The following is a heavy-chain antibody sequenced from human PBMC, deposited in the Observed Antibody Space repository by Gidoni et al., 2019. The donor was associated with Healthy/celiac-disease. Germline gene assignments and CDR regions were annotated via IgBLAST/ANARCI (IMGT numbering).Heavy chain of an antibody. CDR2: INPNSGGT. D-gene: IGHD2-2*01. Sequence: QVQLLQSGAEVKKPGASVKVSCQASVYTFTGYYMHWVRQAPEQGLEWIGWINPNSGGTNDAQKLQGRGTMTSDTSISTAYMELSRLRSDDTAVYYCASRRWTPALDYWGQGTLVTVSA. CDR3: ASRRWTPALDY. J-gene: IGHJ4*02. CDR1: VYTFTGYY. V-gene: IGHV1-2*02.